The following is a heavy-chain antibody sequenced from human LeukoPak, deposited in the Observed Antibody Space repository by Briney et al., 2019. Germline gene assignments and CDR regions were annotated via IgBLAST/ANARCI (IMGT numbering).Heavy chain of an antibody. Sequence: GGSLRHSCAASGFTVSSNYMSWVRQAPGKGLQWVSVIYRGGSTYYADSVKGRFTISRDNSKNTLYLQMNSLRAEDTAVYYCARGRLDIVVVPAAMTDYYYYYMDVWGIGTTVTVSS. CDR2: IYRGGST. J-gene: IGHJ6*03. V-gene: IGHV3-53*01. CDR1: GFTVSSNY. D-gene: IGHD2-2*01. CDR3: ARGRLDIVVVPAAMTDYYYYYMDV.